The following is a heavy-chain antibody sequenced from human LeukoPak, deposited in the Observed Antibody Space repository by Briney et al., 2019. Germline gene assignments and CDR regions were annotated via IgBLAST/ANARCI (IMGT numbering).Heavy chain of an antibody. J-gene: IGHJ6*03. V-gene: IGHV4-4*07. CDR2: IYTSVTT. CDR1: GDSISSYY. D-gene: IGHD3-10*01. Sequence: SETLSLTCTVSGDSISSYYWSWIRQPAGKGLEWIGRIYTSVTTNYNPSLKRRVTMSLDTSKNHFSLKLSSVTAADTAVYYCARGRFGELIVRQVLYYYYYMDVWGKGTTVTVSS. CDR3: ARGRFGELIVRQVLYYYYYMDV.